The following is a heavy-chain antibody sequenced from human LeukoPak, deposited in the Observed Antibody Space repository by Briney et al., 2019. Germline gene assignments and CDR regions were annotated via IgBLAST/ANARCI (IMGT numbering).Heavy chain of an antibody. CDR1: GGTFSSYA. J-gene: IGHJ4*02. CDR3: ARDRNYYGSGSYYLLDY. V-gene: IGHV1-69*13. CDR2: IIPIFGTA. Sequence: SVKVSCKASGGTFSSYAISWVRQAPGQGLEWMGGIIPIFGTANYAQKFQGKVTITADESTSTAYMELSSLRSEDTAVYYCARDRNYYGSGSYYLLDYWGQGTLVTVSS. D-gene: IGHD3-10*01.